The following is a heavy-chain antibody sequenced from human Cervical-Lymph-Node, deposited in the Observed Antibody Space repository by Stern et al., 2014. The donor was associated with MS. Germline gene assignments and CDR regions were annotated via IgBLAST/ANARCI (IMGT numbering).Heavy chain of an antibody. CDR3: ASGGPNYDSSGYYYFDF. J-gene: IGHJ4*02. Sequence: VQLQESGPGLVKPSQTLSLTCTVSGVSISSGGYYWSWIRQHPGKGLEWIGYIYNSWSTYYHPSLKSRVTISIVTTKNQFSLKLSSVTAADTAVYHCASGGPNYDSSGYYYFDFWGQGTLVTVSS. D-gene: IGHD3-22*01. CDR1: GVSISSGGYY. V-gene: IGHV4-31*03. CDR2: IYNSWST.